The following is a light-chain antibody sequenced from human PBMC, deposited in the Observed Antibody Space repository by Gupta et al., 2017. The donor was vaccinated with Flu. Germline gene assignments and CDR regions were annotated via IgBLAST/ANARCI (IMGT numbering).Light chain of an antibody. CDR2: AAS. J-gene: IGKJ4*01. Sequence: DIQMTQSPSSLSASVGDRVTITCRATQSISRYLNWYQHKPGKAPKLLIYAASSLQIGVPSRFSGSGSGTDFTLTISSLQPEDFATYYCQHSYSTPLTFGGGTKVEIK. CDR3: QHSYSTPLT. CDR1: QSISRY. V-gene: IGKV1-39*01.